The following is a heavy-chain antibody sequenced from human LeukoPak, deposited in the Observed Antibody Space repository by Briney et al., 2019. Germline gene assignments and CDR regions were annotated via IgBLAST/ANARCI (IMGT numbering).Heavy chain of an antibody. V-gene: IGHV4-61*01. CDR1: GGSVSSGSYY. D-gene: IGHD3-3*01. CDR2: IYYSGST. CDR3: ARGGYDFWSGNAFDI. Sequence: PSETLSLTCTVSGGSVSSGSYYWSWIRQPPGKGLEWIGYIYYSGSTNYNPSLKSRVTISVDTSKNQFSLKLSSVTAADTAVYYCARGGYDFWSGNAFDIWGQGTMVTVSS. J-gene: IGHJ3*02.